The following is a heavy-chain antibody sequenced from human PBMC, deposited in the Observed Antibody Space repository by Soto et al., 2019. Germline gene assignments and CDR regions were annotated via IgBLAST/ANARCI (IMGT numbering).Heavy chain of an antibody. J-gene: IGHJ6*01. CDR1: GGSFSGYY. CDR3: ARAIQDIVVVVAATSSYYYYGMDV. Sequence: QVQLQQWGAGLLKPSETLSLTCAVYGGSFSGYYWSWIRQPPGKGLEWIGEINHSGSTNYNPYLKSRVTISVDTSKNQFSLKLSSVTAADTAVYYCARAIQDIVVVVAATSSYYYYGMDVW. D-gene: IGHD2-15*01. V-gene: IGHV4-34*01. CDR2: INHSGST.